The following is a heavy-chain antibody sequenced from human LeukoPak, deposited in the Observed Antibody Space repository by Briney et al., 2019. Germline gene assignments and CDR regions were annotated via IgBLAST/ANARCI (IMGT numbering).Heavy chain of an antibody. J-gene: IGHJ4*02. CDR3: VRVRGEFTLRRFLEWLPITRYFDY. CDR2: IYYSGST. D-gene: IGHD3-3*01. V-gene: IGHV4-59*12. CDR1: GGSISSYY. Sequence: SETLSLTCTVSGGSISSYYWSWIRQPPGKGLEWIGYIYYSGSTNYNPSLKSRVTISVDTSKNLFSLKLSSVTAADTAVYYCVRVRGEFTLRRFLEWLPITRYFDYWGQGTLVTVSS.